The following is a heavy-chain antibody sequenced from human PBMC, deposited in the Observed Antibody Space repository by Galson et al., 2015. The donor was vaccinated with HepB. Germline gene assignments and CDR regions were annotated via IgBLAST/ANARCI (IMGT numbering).Heavy chain of an antibody. Sequence: SLRLSCAASGFSFGNYGMSWVRQPPGKGLEWVSATSGGGSTTYYAEVVKGRFTISRDNSKKTLFLQMSSLRPEDTALYYCAKSTRSDGPDSDFWGQGTLVTVSS. V-gene: IGHV3-23*01. J-gene: IGHJ4*02. D-gene: IGHD2-15*01. CDR3: AKSTRSDGPDSDF. CDR1: GFSFGNYG. CDR2: TSGGGSTT.